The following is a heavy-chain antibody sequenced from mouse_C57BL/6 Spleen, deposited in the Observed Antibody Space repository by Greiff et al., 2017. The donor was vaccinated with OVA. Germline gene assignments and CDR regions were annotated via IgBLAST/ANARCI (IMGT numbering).Heavy chain of an antibody. CDR1: GYTFTSYW. D-gene: IGHD1-1*01. CDR2: IDPSDSET. J-gene: IGHJ3*01. V-gene: IGHV1-52*01. Sequence: VQLQQSGAELVRPGSSVKLSCKASGYTFTSYWMHWVKQRPIQGLEWIGNIDPSDSETHYNQKFKDKATLTVDKSSSTAYMQLSSLTSEDSAVYYCARGNYAEFAYWGQGTLVTVSA. CDR3: ARGNYAEFAY.